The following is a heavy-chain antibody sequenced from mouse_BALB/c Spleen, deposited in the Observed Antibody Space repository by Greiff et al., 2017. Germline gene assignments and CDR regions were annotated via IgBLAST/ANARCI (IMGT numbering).Heavy chain of an antibody. CDR3: ARGRYWYFDV. J-gene: IGHJ1*01. V-gene: IGHV5-6-5*01. Sequence: EVMLVESGGGLVKPGGSLKLSCAASGFTFSSYAMSWVRQTPEKRLEWVASISSGGSTYYPDSVKGRFTISRDNARNILYLQMSSLRSEDTAMYYCARGRYWYFDVWGAGTTVTVSS. CDR2: ISSGGST. CDR1: GFTFSSYA.